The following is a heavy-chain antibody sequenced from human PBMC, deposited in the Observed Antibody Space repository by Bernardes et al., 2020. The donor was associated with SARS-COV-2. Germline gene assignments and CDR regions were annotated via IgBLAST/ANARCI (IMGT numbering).Heavy chain of an antibody. CDR2: IFSGGTI. V-gene: IGHV3-53*01. CDR1: GFTVSSNH. J-gene: IGHJ4*02. CDR3: ARDRGLDGYSHFDF. D-gene: IGHD5-18*01. Sequence: GGSLRLSCAASGFTVSSNHMNWVRQAPGKGLEWVSVIFSGGTINYADSVRGRFTISRDGSKNTLYLLMNSLRAEDTAVYYCARDRGLDGYSHFDFWGQGTLGTVSS.